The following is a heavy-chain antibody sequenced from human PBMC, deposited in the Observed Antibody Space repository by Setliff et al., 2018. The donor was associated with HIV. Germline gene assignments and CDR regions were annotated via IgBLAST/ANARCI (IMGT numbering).Heavy chain of an antibody. V-gene: IGHV4-34*01. CDR1: GGSFSGYY. D-gene: IGHD2-2*01. CDR3: ARGRWIRVSAAIMYYYYYYMDV. J-gene: IGHJ6*03. CDR2: INHSGST. Sequence: KTSETLSLTCAVYGGSFSGYYWSWMRQPPGKGLEWIGEINHSGSTTYNPSLKSGVIISVDTSKNQFSLKLSSVTAADTAVYYCARGRWIRVSAAIMYYYYYYMDVWGRGTTVTVSS.